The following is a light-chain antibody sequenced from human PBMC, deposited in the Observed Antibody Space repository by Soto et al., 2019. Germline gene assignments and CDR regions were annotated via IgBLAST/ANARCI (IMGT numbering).Light chain of an antibody. CDR2: EDS. J-gene: IGLJ1*01. CDR1: SSDVGSYNL. V-gene: IGLV2-23*01. Sequence: QSALTQPASVSGSPGQSITITCTGTSSDVGSYNLVSWYQQQPGKAPKLMIYEDSKRPSGVSNRFSGSKSANTASLTISGLQADDEADYYCCSYGGRSTYVFGTGTKLTVL. CDR3: CSYGGRSTYV.